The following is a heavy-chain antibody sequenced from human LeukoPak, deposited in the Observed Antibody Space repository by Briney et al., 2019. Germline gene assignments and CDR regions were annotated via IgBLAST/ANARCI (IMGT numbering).Heavy chain of an antibody. CDR2: ISAYNGNT. CDR3: ARALSSDDAFDI. V-gene: IGHV1-18*01. J-gene: IGHJ3*02. CDR1: GYTFSNYG. Sequence: ASVKVSCKASGYTFSNYGLSWVRQAPGQGLEWMGWISAYNGNTNYAQKLQGRVTMTTDTSTSTAYMELRSLRSDDTAVYYCARALSSDDAFDIWGQGTMVTVSS.